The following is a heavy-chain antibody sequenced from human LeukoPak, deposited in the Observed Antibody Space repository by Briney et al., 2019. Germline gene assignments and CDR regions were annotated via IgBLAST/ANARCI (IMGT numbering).Heavy chain of an antibody. CDR3: ARGVATYYFDY. CDR1: GGSISSSSYY. D-gene: IGHD5-12*01. Sequence: PSETLSLTCTVSGGSISSSSYYWGWIRQPAGKGLEWIGRIYTSGSTNYNPSLKSRVTISVDTSKNQFSLKLSSVTAADTAVYYCARGVATYYFDYWGQGTLVTVSS. J-gene: IGHJ4*02. CDR2: IYTSGST. V-gene: IGHV4-61*02.